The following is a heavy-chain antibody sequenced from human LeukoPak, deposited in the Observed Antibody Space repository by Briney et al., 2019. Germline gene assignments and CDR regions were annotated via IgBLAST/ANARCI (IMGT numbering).Heavy chain of an antibody. J-gene: IGHJ4*02. D-gene: IGHD6-13*01. CDR1: GFTFHDYA. Sequence: SLRLSCAASGFTFHDYAFHWVRQAPGKGLEWVSGISWNSGSIGYADSVKGRFTISRDNAKNSLYLQMNSLRAEDAALYYCAKDLRAFSSTWYVHFWGQGTLVTVSS. CDR3: AKDLRAFSSTWYVHF. CDR2: ISWNSGSI. V-gene: IGHV3-9*01.